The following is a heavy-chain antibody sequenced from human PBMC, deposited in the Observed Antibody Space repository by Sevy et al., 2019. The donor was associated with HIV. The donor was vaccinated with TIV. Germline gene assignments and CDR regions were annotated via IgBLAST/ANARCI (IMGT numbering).Heavy chain of an antibody. CDR3: AREGGYSDKGMDV. Sequence: GRSLRLSCASSGFTFSTYTMNWVRQAPGKGLEWVSNIGSTGSTIYYADSVKGRFTISRDNVKKSVYLQMNSLRAEDTAVYYSAREGGYSDKGMDVWGQGTTVTVSS. J-gene: IGHJ6*02. D-gene: IGHD3-22*01. CDR2: IGSTGSTI. V-gene: IGHV3-48*01. CDR1: GFTFSTYT.